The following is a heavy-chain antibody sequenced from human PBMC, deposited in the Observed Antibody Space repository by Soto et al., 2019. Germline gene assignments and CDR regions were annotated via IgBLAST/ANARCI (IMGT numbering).Heavy chain of an antibody. V-gene: IGHV1-2*02. CDR3: ARKDDTSGLYYYAMDV. CDR2: INPDSGGT. CDR1: GYTFTGYY. D-gene: IGHD3-22*01. J-gene: IGHJ6*02. Sequence: ASLKVSCKTSGYTFTGYYIHWVRQAPGQGLEWMGWINPDSGGTNYAQKFQGRVTMTRDTSISSASMELSRLRSDDTAVYYCARKDDTSGLYYYAMDVWGQGTTVTVSS.